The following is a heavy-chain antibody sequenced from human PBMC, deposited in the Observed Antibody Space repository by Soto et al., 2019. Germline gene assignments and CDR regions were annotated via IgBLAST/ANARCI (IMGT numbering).Heavy chain of an antibody. V-gene: IGHV1-2*02. Sequence: ASVKVSCKASGYTFTGYYIHWVRQAPGQGLEWMGWINPKSGGTNYAQKFQGRVTMTRDTSISTAYMELSRLRSDDTAVYYCARPRVGDYYAFDIWGQGPMVTV. CDR3: ARPRVGDYYAFDI. D-gene: IGHD3-16*01. CDR2: INPKSGGT. J-gene: IGHJ3*02. CDR1: GYTFTGYY.